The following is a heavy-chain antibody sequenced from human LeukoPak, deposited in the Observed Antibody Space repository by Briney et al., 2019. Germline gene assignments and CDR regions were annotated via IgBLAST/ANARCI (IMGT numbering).Heavy chain of an antibody. CDR2: ILYDGSNK. J-gene: IGHJ4*02. D-gene: IGHD4-11*01. CDR3: AKGAVTDFFDY. CDR1: GFTFSSYG. V-gene: IGHV3-30*18. Sequence: GGSLRLSCAASGFTFSSYGMHWVRQAPGKGLEWVAVILYDGSNKYYADSVKGRFTISRDNSKNTLYLQMNSLRAEDTAVYCCAKGAVTDFFDYWGQGTLVTVSS.